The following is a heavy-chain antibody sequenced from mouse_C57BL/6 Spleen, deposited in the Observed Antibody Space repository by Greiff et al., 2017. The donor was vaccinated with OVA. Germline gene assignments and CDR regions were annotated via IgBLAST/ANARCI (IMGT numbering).Heavy chain of an antibody. J-gene: IGHJ4*01. Sequence: VQLQESGAELVRPGASVTLSCKASGYTFTDYEMHWVKQTPVHGLEWIGAIDPETGGTAYNQKFKGKAILTADKSSSTAYMELRSLTSEDSAVYYCTRVGIYYGNDGAMDCWGQGTSVTVSS. CDR2: IDPETGGT. CDR1: GYTFTDYE. CDR3: TRVGIYYGNDGAMDC. D-gene: IGHD2-2*01. V-gene: IGHV1-15*01.